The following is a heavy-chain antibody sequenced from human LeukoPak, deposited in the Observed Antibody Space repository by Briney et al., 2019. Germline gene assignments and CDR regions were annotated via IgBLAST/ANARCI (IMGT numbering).Heavy chain of an antibody. CDR3: ARSIGLTGGGVDV. CDR1: GFTFRDYN. V-gene: IGHV3-11*01. CDR2: ITDSGNTI. J-gene: IGHJ6*02. D-gene: IGHD3-9*01. Sequence: GSLRLSCAASGFTFRDYNMNWVRQAPGKGLEWVSYITDSGNTIHYADSVNGRFTISRDNAKNSLYLQMNSLRAEDSAVYYCARSIGLTGGGVDVWGRGTTVAVSS.